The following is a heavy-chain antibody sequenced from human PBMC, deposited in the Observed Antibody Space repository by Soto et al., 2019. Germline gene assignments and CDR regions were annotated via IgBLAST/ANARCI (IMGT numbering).Heavy chain of an antibody. CDR1: GFTFSSYA. CDR2: ISGSGDYT. Sequence: GGSLRLSCAASGFTFSSYAMTWVRQAPGKGLEWVSSISGSGDYTYFADSVKGRFTISRDNSKNTLYLQMNSLRAEDTAVYYCASPTYYYDSSGYYSSLLAVFDFRGQGSTVIVSS. D-gene: IGHD3-22*01. J-gene: IGHJ3*01. CDR3: ASPTYYYDSSGYYSSLLAVFDF. V-gene: IGHV3-23*01.